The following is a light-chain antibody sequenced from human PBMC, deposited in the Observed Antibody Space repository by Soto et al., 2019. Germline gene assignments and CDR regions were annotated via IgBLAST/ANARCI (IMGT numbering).Light chain of an antibody. CDR3: QQYNSYWT. V-gene: IGKV1-5*03. J-gene: IGKJ1*01. CDR1: QSISNW. CDR2: KAS. Sequence: DIQITQSPSTLSASVGDRVTITCRASQSISNWLAWHQQKPGKVPKILIYKASSLESGVPSRFSGSGSGTEFTLTISSLQPDDFATYYCQQYNSYWTFGQGTKVDIK.